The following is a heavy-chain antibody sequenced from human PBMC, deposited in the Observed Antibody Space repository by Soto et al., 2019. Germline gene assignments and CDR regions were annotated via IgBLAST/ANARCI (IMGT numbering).Heavy chain of an antibody. CDR3: ARSTYSYGFSS. D-gene: IGHD5-18*01. J-gene: IGHJ5*02. CDR1: GGSVSSDDHY. V-gene: IGHV4-30-4*02. Sequence: SETLSLTCTVSGGSVSSDDHYWNWIRQAPGKGLEXIGXXFXXXXXYXXPSFQRRVTISVDTSNNRFSLKMNSVTAADTAVYYCARSTYSYGFSSWGQGTLVTVSS. CDR2: XFXXXXX.